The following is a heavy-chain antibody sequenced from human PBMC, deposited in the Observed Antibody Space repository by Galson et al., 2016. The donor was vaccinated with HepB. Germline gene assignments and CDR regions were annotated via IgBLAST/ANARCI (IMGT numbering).Heavy chain of an antibody. D-gene: IGHD3-22*01. CDR1: GYTFSSYY. J-gene: IGHJ3*02. CDR2: INPSGGRT. V-gene: IGHV1-46*01. CDR3: ARGVYNDSSGYSSTDAFDI. Sequence: SVKVSCKASGYTFSSYYMHWVRQAPGQGLEWMGIINPSGGRTGYAQKFQGRVTMTRDTSTSTVYMELSSLRSEDTAVYYCARGVYNDSSGYSSTDAFDIWGQGTMVTVSS.